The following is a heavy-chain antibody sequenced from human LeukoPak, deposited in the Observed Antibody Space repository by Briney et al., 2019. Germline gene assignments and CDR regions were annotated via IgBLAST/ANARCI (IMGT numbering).Heavy chain of an antibody. V-gene: IGHV4-61*08. CDR1: GGSISGGGYY. Sequence: SQTLSLTCTVSGGSISGGGYYWGWIRQPPGKGLEWIGYIYYSGSTNYSPSLKSRVTISVDTSKNQFSLKLSSVTAADTAVYYCAREYSSSDYFDYWGQGTLVTVSS. J-gene: IGHJ4*02. CDR3: AREYSSSDYFDY. D-gene: IGHD6-6*01. CDR2: IYYSGST.